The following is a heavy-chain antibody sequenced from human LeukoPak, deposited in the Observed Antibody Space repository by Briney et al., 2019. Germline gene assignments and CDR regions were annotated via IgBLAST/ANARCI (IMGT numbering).Heavy chain of an antibody. J-gene: IGHJ4*02. D-gene: IGHD6-19*01. CDR2: ISSSSSTI. CDR3: ARDQSAVAGTGFDY. V-gene: IGHV3-48*01. Sequence: GGSLRLSCAASGFTFSSYSMTWVRQAPGKGLEWVSYISSSSSTIYYADSVKGRFTISRDNAKNSLYLQMNSLRAEDTAVYYCARDQSAVAGTGFDYWGQGTLVTVSS. CDR1: GFTFSSYS.